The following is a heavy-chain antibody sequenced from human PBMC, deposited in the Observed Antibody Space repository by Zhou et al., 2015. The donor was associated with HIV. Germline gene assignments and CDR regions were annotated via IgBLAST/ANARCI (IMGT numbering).Heavy chain of an antibody. CDR2: IKSKTDGGTT. J-gene: IGHJ3*02. CDR1: GFSFSSYW. CDR3: TTPSTVVTKNDAFDI. V-gene: IGHV3-15*01. D-gene: IGHD4-23*01. Sequence: EVQLVESGGGLVRPGGSLRLSCAASGFSFSSYWMHWVRQAPGKGLEWVGRIKSKTDGGTTDYAAPVKGRFTISRDDSKNTLYLQMNSLKTEDTAVYYCTTPSTVVTKNDAFDIWGQGTMVTVSS.